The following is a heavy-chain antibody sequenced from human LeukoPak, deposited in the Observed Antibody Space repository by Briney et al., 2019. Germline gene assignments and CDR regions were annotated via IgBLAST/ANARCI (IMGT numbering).Heavy chain of an antibody. CDR2: INSDSNYI. CDR3: VRGGYSYH. CDR1: GFTFSAYN. V-gene: IGHV3-21*01. D-gene: IGHD5-18*01. Sequence: PGGSLRLSCAASGFTFSAYNMNWVRQAPGKGLEWVSSINSDSNYIYYADSVKGRFTISRDNTKNSLYLQMNSLRVDDTAVYHCVRGGYSYHWGQGTLVTVSS. J-gene: IGHJ5*02.